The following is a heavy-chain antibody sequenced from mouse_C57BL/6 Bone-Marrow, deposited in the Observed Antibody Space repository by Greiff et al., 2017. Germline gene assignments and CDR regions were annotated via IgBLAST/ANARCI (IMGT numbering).Heavy chain of an antibody. D-gene: IGHD1-1*01. CDR3: ARWAVLLRWYWYCDV. V-gene: IGHV1-81*01. J-gene: IGHJ1*03. Sequence: QVQLQQSGAELARPGASVKLSCKASGYAFTSYGISWVKQRTGQGLEWIGGIYPRSGNTYYNEKFKGKATLTADKSSSTAYMELRSLTSEDPAFYFCARWAVLLRWYWYCDVWGTGTTVTVSA. CDR2: IYPRSGNT. CDR1: GYAFTSYG.